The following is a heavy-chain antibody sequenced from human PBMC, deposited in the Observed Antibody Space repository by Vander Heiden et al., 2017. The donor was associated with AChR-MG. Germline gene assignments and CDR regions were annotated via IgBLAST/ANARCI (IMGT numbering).Heavy chain of an antibody. CDR3: ARGNGGNFDY. CDR1: GYTFTDSY. V-gene: IGHV1-2*02. J-gene: IGHJ4*02. Sequence: QVHLVQSGAEVKRPGASVKVSCMASGYTFTDSYMHWVRQAPGQGLEWMAWINPNSGGTNYAQKFQGRVTMTSDTSTSTAYMDLSRLTSDDTAVYYCARGNGGNFDYWGQGALVTVSS. CDR2: INPNSGGT. D-gene: IGHD3-10*01.